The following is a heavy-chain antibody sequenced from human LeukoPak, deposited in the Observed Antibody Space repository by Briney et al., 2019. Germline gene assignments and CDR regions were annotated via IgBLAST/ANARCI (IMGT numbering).Heavy chain of an antibody. CDR2: INTNTGNQ. V-gene: IGHV7-4-1*02. D-gene: IGHD5-18*01. J-gene: IGHJ4*02. CDR1: GYTFTSYA. CDR3: ARVTAMVTFSGFDY. Sequence: GASVKDSCKASGYTFTSYAMNWVRQAPGQGLEWMGWINTNTGNQTYAQGFTGRFVFSLDTSVSTAYLQISSLKAEDTAVYYCARVTAMVTFSGFDYWGQGTLVTVSS.